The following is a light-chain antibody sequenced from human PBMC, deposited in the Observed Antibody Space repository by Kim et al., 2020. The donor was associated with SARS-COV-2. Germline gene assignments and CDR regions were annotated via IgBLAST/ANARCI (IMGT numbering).Light chain of an antibody. CDR3: QQYNNWPPDT. J-gene: IGKJ2*01. V-gene: IGKV3-15*01. CDR1: QSVSSN. Sequence: EIVMKQSPATLSVSPGERATLSCRASQSVSSNLAWYQQKPGQAPRLLIYGASTRATGIPARFSGSGSGTEFTLTISSLQSEDFAVYYCQQYNNWPPDTFGQGTKLEI. CDR2: GAS.